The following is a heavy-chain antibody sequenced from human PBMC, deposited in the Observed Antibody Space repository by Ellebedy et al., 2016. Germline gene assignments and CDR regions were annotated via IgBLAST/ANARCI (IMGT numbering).Heavy chain of an antibody. CDR1: GFTFDDYA. CDR3: AKGFCSGGSCPLDN. J-gene: IGHJ4*02. D-gene: IGHD2-15*01. Sequence: SLKISCAASGFTFDDYAMHWVRQAPGKGLEWVSGISWNSGSIGYAYSVTGRFTISRDNAKNFLYLQMNSLRAEDTAWYYCAKGFCSGGSCPLDNWGQGTLVTVSS. CDR2: ISWNSGSI. V-gene: IGHV3-9*01.